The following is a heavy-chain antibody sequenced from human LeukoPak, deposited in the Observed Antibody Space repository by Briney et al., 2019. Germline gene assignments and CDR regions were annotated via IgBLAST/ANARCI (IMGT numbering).Heavy chain of an antibody. J-gene: IGHJ6*02. CDR3: AREAGSGLGYGMDV. V-gene: IGHV1-3*01. CDR1: GYTFTSYA. D-gene: IGHD6-19*01. Sequence: ASVKVSCKASGYTFTSYAMHWVRQAPGQRLEWMGWINAGNGNTEYSQKFQGRVTITRDTSASTAYMELSSLRSEDTAVYYCAREAGSGLGYGMDVWGQGTTVTVSS. CDR2: INAGNGNT.